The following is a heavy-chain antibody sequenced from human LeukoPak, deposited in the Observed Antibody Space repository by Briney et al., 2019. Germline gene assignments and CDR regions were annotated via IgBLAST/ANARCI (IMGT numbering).Heavy chain of an antibody. CDR1: GGTFSSYA. Sequence: SVKVSCKASGGTFSSYAISWVRQAPGQGLEWMGGIIPIFGTANYAQKFRGRVTITADESTSTAYMELSSLRSEDTAVYYCATRGSSGWYYFDYWGQGTLVTVSS. D-gene: IGHD6-19*01. J-gene: IGHJ4*02. CDR2: IIPIFGTA. CDR3: ATRGSSGWYYFDY. V-gene: IGHV1-69*13.